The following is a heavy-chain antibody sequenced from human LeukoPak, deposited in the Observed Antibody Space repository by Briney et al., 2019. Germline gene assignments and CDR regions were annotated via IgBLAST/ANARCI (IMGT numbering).Heavy chain of an antibody. CDR2: IYYSGNT. D-gene: IGHD5-18*01. CDR3: ARRGYSYGYVGYYYYYYMDV. V-gene: IGHV4-39*07. CDR1: GGSITSSSYY. J-gene: IGHJ6*03. Sequence: SETLSLTCTVSGGSITSSSYYWGWIRQPPGKGLEWIGSIYYSGNTYYNPSLKSRVTISVDTSKNQFSLKLSSVTAADTAVYYCARRGYSYGYVGYYYYYYMDVWGKGTTVTISS.